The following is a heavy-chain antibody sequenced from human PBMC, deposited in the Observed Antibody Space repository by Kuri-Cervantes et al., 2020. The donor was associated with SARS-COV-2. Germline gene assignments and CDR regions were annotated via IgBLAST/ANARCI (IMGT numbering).Heavy chain of an antibody. J-gene: IGHJ5*02. V-gene: IGHV4-34*01. CDR3: ARQMMSSITIFGVVITRNWFDP. D-gene: IGHD3-3*01. Sequence: GSLRLSCAVYGGSFSGYYWSWIRQPPGKGLEWIGSIYYSGSTYYNPSLKSRVTISVDTSKNQFSLRLSSVTAADTAVYYCARQMMSSITIFGVVITRNWFDPWGQGTLVTVSS. CDR2: IYYSGST. CDR1: GGSFSGYY.